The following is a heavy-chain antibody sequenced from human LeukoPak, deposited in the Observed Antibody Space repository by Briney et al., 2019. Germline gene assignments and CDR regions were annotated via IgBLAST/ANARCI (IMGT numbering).Heavy chain of an antibody. CDR1: GFTFSSYE. CDR2: ISSSGSTI. Sequence: GGSLRLSCAASGFTFSSYEMNWVRQAPGKGLEWVSYISSSGSTIYYADSVKGRFTISRDNAKNSLYMQMNSLRAEDTAVYYCARVGQWLPIDYWGQGTLVTASS. J-gene: IGHJ4*02. CDR3: ARVGQWLPIDY. D-gene: IGHD6-19*01. V-gene: IGHV3-48*03.